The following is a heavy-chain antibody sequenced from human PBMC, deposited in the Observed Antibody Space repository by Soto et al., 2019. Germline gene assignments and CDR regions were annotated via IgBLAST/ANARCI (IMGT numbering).Heavy chain of an antibody. Sequence: PSETLSLTCGVSGYSITSGFYWDWVRQSPGKGLEWIGSISYSAKTFYNPSLASRLSIAVDTSMNQFSLRLTSVTAADTALYYCTRGAGAPWVRFDYWGQGTLVTVFS. V-gene: IGHV4-38-2*01. CDR2: ISYSAKT. CDR3: TRGAGAPWVRFDY. D-gene: IGHD1-26*01. CDR1: GYSITSGFY. J-gene: IGHJ4*02.